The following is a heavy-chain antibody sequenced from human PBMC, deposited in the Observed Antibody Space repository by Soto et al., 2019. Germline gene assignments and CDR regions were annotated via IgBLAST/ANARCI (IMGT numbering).Heavy chain of an antibody. J-gene: IGHJ4*02. Sequence: SETLSLTCTVSGGSISSGDYYWSWIRQPPGKGLEWIGYIYYSGSTYYNPSLKSRVTISVDTSKNQFSLKLSSVTAADTAVYYCARGYCSGGSCYPTRGPWLDYWGQGTLVTVSS. V-gene: IGHV4-30-4*01. D-gene: IGHD2-15*01. CDR1: GGSISSGDYY. CDR2: IYYSGST. CDR3: ARGYCSGGSCYPTRGPWLDY.